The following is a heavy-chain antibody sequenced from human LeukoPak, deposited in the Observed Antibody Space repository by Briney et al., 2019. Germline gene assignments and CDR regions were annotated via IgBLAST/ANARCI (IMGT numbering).Heavy chain of an antibody. D-gene: IGHD3-10*01. J-gene: IGHJ4*02. Sequence: ASVKVSCTASGYTFTGYYMHWVRQAPGQGLEWMGWINPNSGGTNYAQKFQGRVTMTRDTSISTAYMELSRLRSDDTAVYYCARVGAIYYGSGSPQDYWGQGTLVTVSS. V-gene: IGHV1-2*02. CDR3: ARVGAIYYGSGSPQDY. CDR2: INPNSGGT. CDR1: GYTFTGYY.